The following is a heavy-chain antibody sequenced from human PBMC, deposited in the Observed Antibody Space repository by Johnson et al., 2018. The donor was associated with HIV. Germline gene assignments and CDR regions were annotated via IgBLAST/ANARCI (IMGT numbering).Heavy chain of an antibody. CDR1: GFSFSSYD. V-gene: IGHV3-13*01. CDR2: IGVAGDT. CDR3: ARRRQGSASYSDPFDI. D-gene: IGHD2-15*01. J-gene: IGHJ3*02. Sequence: VQLVESGGGLVQPGGSLRLSCAASGFSFSSYDMHWVRQATGKNLEWVSAIGVAGDTYYAGSVRGRFTISSENAKNAFYLQMNDLGVGDTAVYYCARRRQGSASYSDPFDIWGQGTMVTVSS.